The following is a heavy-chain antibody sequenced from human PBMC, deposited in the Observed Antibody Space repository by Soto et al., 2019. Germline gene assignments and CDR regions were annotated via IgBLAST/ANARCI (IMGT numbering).Heavy chain of an antibody. CDR3: ARDGGSSGWGSSFWFDP. D-gene: IGHD6-19*01. V-gene: IGHV1-3*01. J-gene: IGHJ5*02. CDR2: IHAGYGNT. Sequence: ASVKVSCKASGYTFTTYVLHWVRQAPGQRLEWMGWIHAGYGNTNYAQKLQGRVTMTTDTSTSTAYMELRSLRSDDTAVYYCARDGGSSGWGSSFWFDPWGQGTLVTVSS. CDR1: GYTFTTYV.